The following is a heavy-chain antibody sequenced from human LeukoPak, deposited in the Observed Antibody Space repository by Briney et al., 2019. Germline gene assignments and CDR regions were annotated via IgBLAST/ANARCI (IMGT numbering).Heavy chain of an antibody. D-gene: IGHD3-10*01. CDR3: ARDWLAGVPFDAFDL. CDR1: GFTLSSYL. J-gene: IGHJ3*01. V-gene: IGHV3-7*01. Sequence: GGSLRLSCAASGFTLSSYLMSWVRQAPGKGLEWVANIKEDGSEKYYVDSVKGRFTISGDNAKNSLYLHMNSLTAEDTSIYYCARDWLAGVPFDAFDLWGQGTMVTVSS. CDR2: IKEDGSEK.